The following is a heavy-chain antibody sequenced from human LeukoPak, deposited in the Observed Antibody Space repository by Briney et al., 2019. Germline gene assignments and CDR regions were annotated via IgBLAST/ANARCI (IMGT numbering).Heavy chain of an antibody. J-gene: IGHJ6*02. CDR2: IYYSGST. Sequence: SETLSLTCTVSGGSISSGGYYWSWIRQHPGKGLEWIGYIYYSGSTYYNPSLKSRVTISVDTSKNQFSLKLSSVTAADTAVYYCAGGQSSPFYYYYGMDVWGQGTTVTVSS. D-gene: IGHD3-16*01. CDR1: GGSISSGGYY. CDR3: AGGQSSPFYYYYGMDV. V-gene: IGHV4-31*03.